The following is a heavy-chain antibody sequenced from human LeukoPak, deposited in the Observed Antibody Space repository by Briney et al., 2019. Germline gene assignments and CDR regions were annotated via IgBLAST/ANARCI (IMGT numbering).Heavy chain of an antibody. D-gene: IGHD3-22*01. Sequence: GSLRLSCAASGFTFSSYAMSWVRQAPGKGLEWVSAISGSGGSTYYADSVEGRFTISRDNSKNTLYLQMNSLRAEDTAVYYCAKDGGLYYYDSSGYYGWGQGTLVTVSS. J-gene: IGHJ4*02. CDR1: GFTFSSYA. CDR3: AKDGGLYYYDSSGYYG. V-gene: IGHV3-23*01. CDR2: ISGSGGST.